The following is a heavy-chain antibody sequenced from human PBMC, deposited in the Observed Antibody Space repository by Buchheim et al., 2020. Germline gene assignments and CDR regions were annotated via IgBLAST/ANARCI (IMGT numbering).Heavy chain of an antibody. J-gene: IGHJ4*02. CDR1: GFTVSSYG. CDR2: LWYDGSSK. D-gene: IGHD2-21*02. Sequence: QVQLVESGGGVVQPGRSLRLSCAASGFTVSSYGMHWVRQAPGKGLEWVAILWYDGSSKYYADSVKGRFTISRDNSRNMVSLEMSGLRVEDTAIYYCARGGDLRLPRSGLDYWGQGT. CDR3: ARGGDLRLPRSGLDY. V-gene: IGHV3-33*01.